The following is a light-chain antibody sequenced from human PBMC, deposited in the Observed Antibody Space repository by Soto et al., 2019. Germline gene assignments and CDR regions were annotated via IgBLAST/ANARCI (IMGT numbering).Light chain of an antibody. V-gene: IGLV1-40*01. CDR2: SNN. CDR1: SSNIGAGYY. CDR3: QSYDFSRGGSVV. J-gene: IGLJ2*01. Sequence: QSVLTQPPSVSGAPGQRVTISCTGSSSNIGAGYYVHWYQQLPGTAPKLLIYSNNNRPSGVPDRFSGSKSGTSASLAITGLQAEDEDDYYCQSYDFSRGGSVVFGGGTKLTVL.